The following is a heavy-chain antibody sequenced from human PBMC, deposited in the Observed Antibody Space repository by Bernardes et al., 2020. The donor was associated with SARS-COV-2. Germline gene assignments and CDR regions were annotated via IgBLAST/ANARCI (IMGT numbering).Heavy chain of an antibody. CDR2: ISYDGSNK. CDR1: GFTFSSYA. V-gene: IGHV3-30-3*01. CDR3: ARAALYCSSTSCQPPPLRYYYYGMDV. Sequence: SLRLSCAASGFTFSSYAMHWVRQAPGKGLEWVAVISYDGSNKYYADSVKGRFTISRDNSKNTLYLQMNSLRAEDTAVYYCARAALYCSSTSCQPPPLRYYYYGMDVWGQGTTVTVSS. J-gene: IGHJ6*02. D-gene: IGHD2-2*01.